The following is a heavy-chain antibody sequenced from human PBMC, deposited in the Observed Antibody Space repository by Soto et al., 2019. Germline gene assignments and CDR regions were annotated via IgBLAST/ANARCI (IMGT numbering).Heavy chain of an antibody. D-gene: IGHD6-19*01. Sequence: PGESLKISCAASGFTFSSYGMHWVRQAPGKGLEWVAVISYDGSNKYYADSVKGRFTISRDNSKNTLYLQMNSLRAEDTAVYYCAKDRFRTAVAAPFDYWGQGTLVTVSS. J-gene: IGHJ4*02. CDR3: AKDRFRTAVAAPFDY. V-gene: IGHV3-30*18. CDR2: ISYDGSNK. CDR1: GFTFSSYG.